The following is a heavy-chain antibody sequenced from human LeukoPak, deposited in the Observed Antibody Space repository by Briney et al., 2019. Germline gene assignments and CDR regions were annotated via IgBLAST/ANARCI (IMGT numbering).Heavy chain of an antibody. CDR1: GFTFSTYW. CDR3: ARDSPYNWNYDASAFDI. J-gene: IGHJ3*02. Sequence: GGSLRLSCVGSGFTFSTYWMSWVRQAPGKGLEWVANIKQDGSEKHYVDSVEGRFTISRDNAKNSLYLQMNSLRAEDTAVYYCARDSPYNWNYDASAFDIWGQGTMVTVSS. CDR2: IKQDGSEK. V-gene: IGHV3-7*01. D-gene: IGHD1-7*01.